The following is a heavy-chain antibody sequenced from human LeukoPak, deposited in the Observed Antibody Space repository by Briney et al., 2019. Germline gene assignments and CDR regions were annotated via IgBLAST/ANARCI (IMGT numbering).Heavy chain of an antibody. V-gene: IGHV4-38-2*02. CDR2: IYHSGRT. CDR1: GYSISSGYY. CDR3: ARTRYGSGSYYYYYMDV. D-gene: IGHD3-10*01. Sequence: SETLSLTCTVSGYSISSGYYWGWIRQPPGKGLEWIGSIYHSGRTFYNPSLKSRVTISVDTSKNQFSLKLSSVTAADTAVYYCARTRYGSGSYYYYYMDVWGKGTTVTISS. J-gene: IGHJ6*03.